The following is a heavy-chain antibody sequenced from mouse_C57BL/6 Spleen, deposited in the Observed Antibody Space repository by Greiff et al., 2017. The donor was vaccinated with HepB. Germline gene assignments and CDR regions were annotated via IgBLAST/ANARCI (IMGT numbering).Heavy chain of an antibody. CDR2: IRSKSNNYAT. Sequence: EVKLMESGGGLVQPKGSLKLSCAASGFSFNTYAMNWVRQAPGKGLEWVARIRSKSNNYATYYADSVKDRFTISRDDSESMLYLQMNNLKTEDTAMYYCVREDGQGFFAYWGQGTLVTVSA. V-gene: IGHV10-1*01. D-gene: IGHD2-3*01. CDR1: GFSFNTYA. CDR3: VREDGQGFFAY. J-gene: IGHJ3*01.